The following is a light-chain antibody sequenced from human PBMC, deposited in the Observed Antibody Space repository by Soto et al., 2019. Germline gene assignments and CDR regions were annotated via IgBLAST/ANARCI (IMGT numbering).Light chain of an antibody. CDR1: LGIRGY. CDR3: QQLDRYPFT. Sequence: GDRVTITCRANLGIRGYLAWYQQKPGRVPRLLIYSASTLQSGVPSRFSGSGSGTEFTLTISSLQPEDFASYYCQQLDRYPFTFGGGTKVELK. V-gene: IGKV1-9*01. J-gene: IGKJ4*01. CDR2: SAS.